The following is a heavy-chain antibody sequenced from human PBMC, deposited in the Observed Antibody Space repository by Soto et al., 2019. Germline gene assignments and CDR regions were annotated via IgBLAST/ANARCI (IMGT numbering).Heavy chain of an antibody. J-gene: IGHJ4*02. CDR3: AKDYCSNRACHCDS. CDR2: ISSSGGTT. V-gene: IGHV3-23*01. D-gene: IGHD2-8*01. Sequence: VQLLESGGGLVQPGGSLRLPCAASGFTFTNYVMNWVRQAPGRGLEWVSSISSSGGTTYYEDSVTGRFTISRDNSRKTLFLQMNSLRAEDTAIYYCAKDYCSNRACHCDSWGQGTLVTVSS. CDR1: GFTFTNYV.